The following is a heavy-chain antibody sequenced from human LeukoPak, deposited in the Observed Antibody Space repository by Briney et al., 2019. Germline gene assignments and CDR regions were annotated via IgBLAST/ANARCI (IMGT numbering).Heavy chain of an antibody. Sequence: PGRSLRLARAASGFTFISYPMSWVRQPPGKGRQWVSAITGGGGSAYYGDSVKGRFTISRDISKSTLYLQMNSLRAEDTGIYYCAARPLMPPRFDYWGQRTLVTVSS. CDR1: GFTFISYP. D-gene: IGHD2-2*01. CDR3: AARPLMPPRFDY. V-gene: IGHV3-23*01. CDR2: ITGGGGSA. J-gene: IGHJ4*02.